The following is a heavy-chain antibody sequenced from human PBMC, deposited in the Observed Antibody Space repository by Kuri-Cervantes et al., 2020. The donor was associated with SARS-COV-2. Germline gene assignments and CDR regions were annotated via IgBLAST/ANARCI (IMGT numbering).Heavy chain of an antibody. CDR3: ATEGGTYPGWFDP. J-gene: IGHJ5*02. D-gene: IGHD1-26*01. V-gene: IGHV3-30-3*01. CDR1: GLTFSGYA. CDR2: ISFDGSNE. Sequence: GGSLRLSCAASGLTFSGYAVHWVRQAPGKGLEWVALISFDGSNEYYADSAKGRFNISRHTSKNTLYLQMKSLRPEDTAVYYCATEGGTYPGWFDPWGQGTLVTVSS.